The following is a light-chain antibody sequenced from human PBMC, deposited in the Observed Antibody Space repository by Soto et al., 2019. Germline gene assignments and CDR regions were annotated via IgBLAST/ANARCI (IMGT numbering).Light chain of an antibody. CDR2: GAS. CDR1: QSVTSTY. V-gene: IGKV3-20*01. Sequence: DTVLTQSPGTLSLSPGERATLSCRASQSVTSTYLAWYQQKPGQAPRLLIYGASTRATGIPDRFSGGGSGTDFTLTISRLEPEDFPVYYCQKYAFPPWTFGHGTKVEV. J-gene: IGKJ1*01. CDR3: QKYAFPPWT.